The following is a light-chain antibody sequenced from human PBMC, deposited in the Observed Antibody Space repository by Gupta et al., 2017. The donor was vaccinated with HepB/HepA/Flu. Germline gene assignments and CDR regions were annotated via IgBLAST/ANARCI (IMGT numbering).Light chain of an antibody. Sequence: QSALTQPRSVSGSPGQSVTISCTGTSSDVGAYNYVSWYQQHPGKVPKLMIYAVNQRPSGVPDRFSGSKSANTASLTISGLQAEDEADYYCCSYAGSYSFVVFGGGTKLTVL. J-gene: IGLJ2*01. V-gene: IGLV2-11*01. CDR3: CSYAGSYSFVV. CDR2: AVN. CDR1: SSDVGAYNY.